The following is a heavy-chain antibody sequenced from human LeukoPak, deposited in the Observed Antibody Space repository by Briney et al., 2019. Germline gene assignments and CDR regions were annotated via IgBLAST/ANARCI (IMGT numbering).Heavy chain of an antibody. D-gene: IGHD6-13*01. Sequence: GGSLRLSXAASGFTFSRYYMHWVRQAPGKGLVWVSRINSDGSSTTYADSVKGRFTISRDNAKNTLYLQMNSLKVEGTAVYYCTRVFVGDEYSSSGYWGQGTLVTVSS. V-gene: IGHV3-74*01. J-gene: IGHJ4*02. CDR1: GFTFSRYY. CDR3: TRVFVGDEYSSSGY. CDR2: INSDGSST.